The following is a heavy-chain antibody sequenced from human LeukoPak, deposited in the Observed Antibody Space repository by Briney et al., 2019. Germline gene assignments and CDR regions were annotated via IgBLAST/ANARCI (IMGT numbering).Heavy chain of an antibody. V-gene: IGHV3-74*01. CDR1: AFTFSSYW. Sequence: GGSLRLSCAASAFTFSSYWMHWVRQAPGKGLVWVTRINSDGSSTSYADSVKGRFTISRDNAKNTLYLQMNSLRAEDTAVYYCARGYSSGWYYFDYWGQGTLVTVSS. CDR3: ARGYSSGWYYFDY. D-gene: IGHD6-19*01. CDR2: INSDGSST. J-gene: IGHJ4*02.